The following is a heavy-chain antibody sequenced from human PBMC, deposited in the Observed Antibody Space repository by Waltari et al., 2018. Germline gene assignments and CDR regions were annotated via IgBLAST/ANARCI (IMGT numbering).Heavy chain of an antibody. J-gene: IGHJ6*02. V-gene: IGHV4-30-4*01. CDR2: VYYPGST. CDR3: ARDRGPGEYYYGMDV. CDR1: GGSLRSGAPS. Sequence: QVQLHESGPGLVKSSQTLSLTCPVSGGSLRSGAPSWNCIRQSPGKGLEWCGYVYYPGSTYYNPSLKRRLNISVDTSKGQFTLGLYSVTAADTAVYYCARDRGPGEYYYGMDVWGQGTTVIVSS. D-gene: IGHD2-15*01.